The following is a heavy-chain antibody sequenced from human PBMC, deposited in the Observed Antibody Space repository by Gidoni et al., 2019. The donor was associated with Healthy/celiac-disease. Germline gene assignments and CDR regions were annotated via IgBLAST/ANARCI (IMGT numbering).Heavy chain of an antibody. CDR1: GGSFSGYY. CDR3: ARGPSQFRH. Sequence: QVQLQQWGAGLLKPSETLSLTCAVHGGSFSGYYWSWIRQPPGKGLEWIGGINHSGSTDYTPSLKSRVTISVDTSKNQFSLKLSSVTAADTAVYYCARGPSQFRHWGQGTLVTVSS. J-gene: IGHJ4*02. CDR2: INHSGST. V-gene: IGHV4-34*01.